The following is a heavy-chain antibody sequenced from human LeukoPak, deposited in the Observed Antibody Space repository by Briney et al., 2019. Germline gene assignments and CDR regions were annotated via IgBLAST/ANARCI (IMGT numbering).Heavy chain of an antibody. CDR3: ARDLGGYYEIDY. Sequence: PGGSLRLSCAASGFTFSSYSMNWVRQAPGKGLEWVSYISSSGSTIYYADSVKGRFTISRDNAKNSLYLQMNSLRAEDTAVYYCARDLGGYYEIDYWGQGTLVTVSS. D-gene: IGHD3-22*01. CDR2: ISSSGSTI. CDR1: GFTFSSYS. J-gene: IGHJ4*02. V-gene: IGHV3-48*04.